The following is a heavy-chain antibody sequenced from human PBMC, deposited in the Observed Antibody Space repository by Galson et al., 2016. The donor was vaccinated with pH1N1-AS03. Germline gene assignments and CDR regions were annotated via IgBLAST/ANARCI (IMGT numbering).Heavy chain of an antibody. D-gene: IGHD1-26*01. V-gene: IGHV5-51*03. Sequence: QSGAEVTKPGESLRISCEGSGSIFTNYWITWVRQMPGKGLEWMGSIYPGGSETGYSPSFQGQVTISADKSINTAYLQWRSLKASDTAMYYCARTQQELLEWGSNYFCMDVWGKGTTVTVFS. CDR1: GSIFTNYW. CDR2: IYPGGSET. J-gene: IGHJ6*03. CDR3: ARTQQELLEWGSNYFCMDV.